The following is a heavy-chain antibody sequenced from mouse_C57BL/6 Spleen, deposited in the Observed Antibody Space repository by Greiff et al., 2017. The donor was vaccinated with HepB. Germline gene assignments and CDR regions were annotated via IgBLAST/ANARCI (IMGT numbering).Heavy chain of an antibody. Sequence: VQLQQSGAELARPGASVKMSCKASGYTFTSYTMHWVKQRPGQGLEWIGYINPSSGYTKYNQKFKDKATLTADKSSSTAYMQLSSLTSEDSAVYYCASYYGSSPIGYAMDYWGQGTSVTVSS. CDR3: ASYYGSSPIGYAMDY. CDR2: INPSSGYT. J-gene: IGHJ4*01. V-gene: IGHV1-4*01. D-gene: IGHD1-1*01. CDR1: GYTFTSYT.